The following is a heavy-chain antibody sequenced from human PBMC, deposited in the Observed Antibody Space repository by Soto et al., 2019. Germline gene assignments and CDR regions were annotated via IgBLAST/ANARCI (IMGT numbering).Heavy chain of an antibody. CDR1: GFTFDDYA. D-gene: IGHD3-10*01. CDR3: ARDGEAVRTDYYYYGMDV. CDR2: ISWNSGSI. V-gene: IGHV3-9*01. Sequence: EVQLVESGGDLVQPGRSLRLSCAASGFTFDDYAMHWVRQAPGKGLEWVSSISWNSGSIAYADSVKGRFTISRDNAKNSLFLQMNSLTAEDTALYYCARDGEAVRTDYYYYGMDVWGQGTTVTVSS. J-gene: IGHJ6*02.